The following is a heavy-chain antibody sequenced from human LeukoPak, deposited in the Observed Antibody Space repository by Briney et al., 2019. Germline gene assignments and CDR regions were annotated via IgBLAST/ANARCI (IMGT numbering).Heavy chain of an antibody. V-gene: IGHV3-23*01. CDR3: AKTRPLDSSSWSHGDY. CDR2: ISGSGDST. Sequence: PSETLSLTCTVSGGSISSGGYYWSWVRQAPGKGLEWVSAISGSGDSTYYGDSVKGRFTISRDNSKNTLYLQMNSLRAEDTAVYYCAKTRPLDSSSWSHGDYWGQGTLVTVSS. D-gene: IGHD6-13*01. J-gene: IGHJ4*02. CDR1: GGSISSGGYY.